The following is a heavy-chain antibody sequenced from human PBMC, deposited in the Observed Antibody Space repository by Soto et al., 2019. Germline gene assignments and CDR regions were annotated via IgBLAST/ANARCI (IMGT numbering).Heavy chain of an antibody. J-gene: IGHJ4*02. CDR1: GDSIRSSY. CDR3: AKISAGSTDETMFTVFDH. V-gene: IGHV4-59*03. CDR2: IYHTGTT. D-gene: IGHD6-13*01. Sequence: SETLSLTCTVSGDSIRSSYWTWIRQAPGRGLEWIGDIYHTGTTNYNPSLKSRVSISVDTSKNQFSLRLRSVTAADTAIYFCAKISAGSTDETMFTVFDHWGQGTLVTVSS.